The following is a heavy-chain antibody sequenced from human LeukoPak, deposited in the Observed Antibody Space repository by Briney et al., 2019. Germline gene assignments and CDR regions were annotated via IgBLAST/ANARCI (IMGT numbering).Heavy chain of an antibody. D-gene: IGHD1-26*01. CDR2: INHSGST. CDR3: ATTNRIVGATYYFDY. J-gene: IGHJ4*02. CDR1: GGSFSGDY. V-gene: IGHV4-34*01. Sequence: SETLSLTCAVYGGSFSGDYWSWIRQPPGKGLEWIGEINHSGSTNYNPSLKSRVTISVDTSKNQFSLKLSSVTAADTAVYYCATTNRIVGATYYFDYWGQGTLVTVSS.